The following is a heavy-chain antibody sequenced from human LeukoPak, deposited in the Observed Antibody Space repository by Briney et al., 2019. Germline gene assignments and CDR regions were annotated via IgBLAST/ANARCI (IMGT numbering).Heavy chain of an antibody. CDR1: GFTFSSYA. CDR3: AKARPLDIVVVVTAYDS. V-gene: IGHV3-23*01. D-gene: IGHD2-15*01. Sequence: GESLRLSCAPSGFTFSSYAMSRVRPAPGRGLEWVSAISASGGSTYYADSVKGRFTISRDNSKNTLYLQMNSLRAEDTAVYYCAKARPLDIVVVVTAYDSWGQGTLVTVSS. CDR2: ISASGGST. J-gene: IGHJ5*01.